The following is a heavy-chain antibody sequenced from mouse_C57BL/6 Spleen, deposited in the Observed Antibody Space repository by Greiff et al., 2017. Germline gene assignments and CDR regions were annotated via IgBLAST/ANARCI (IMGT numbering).Heavy chain of an antibody. Sequence: VKVVESGAELMKPGASVKLSCKATGYTFTGYWIEWVKQRPGHGLEWIGEILPGSGSTNYNEKFKGKATFTADTSSNTAYMQLSSLTTEDSAIYYCARSGSNYGKAWFAYWGQGTLVTVSA. CDR1: GYTFTGYW. D-gene: IGHD2-5*01. CDR3: ARSGSNYGKAWFAY. J-gene: IGHJ3*01. CDR2: ILPGSGST. V-gene: IGHV1-9*01.